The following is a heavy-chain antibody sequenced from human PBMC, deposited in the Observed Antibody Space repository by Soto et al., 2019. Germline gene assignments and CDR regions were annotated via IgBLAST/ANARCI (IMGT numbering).Heavy chain of an antibody. CDR2: IFHTGTT. D-gene: IGHD3-22*01. V-gene: IGHV4-59*08. Sequence: PSETLSLTCTVSGGSITNYYYSWIRQPPGKGLEWIGYIFHTGTTSYNPSLKSRVTLSVDTSQSQFSLKLNSVTAADTAVYYCTTEAYDNSGSLAFDIWGRGTLVTVSS. CDR1: GGSITNYY. J-gene: IGHJ3*02. CDR3: TTEAYDNSGSLAFDI.